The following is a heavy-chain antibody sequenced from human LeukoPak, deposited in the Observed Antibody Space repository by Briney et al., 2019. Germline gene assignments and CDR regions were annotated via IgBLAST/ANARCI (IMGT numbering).Heavy chain of an antibody. CDR2: ISWNSGSI. CDR1: GLTFDDYA. CDR3: AKDGGPYGGIRGYFDY. Sequence: GGSLRLSCAASGLTFDDYAMHWVRQAPGKGLEWVSGISWNSGSIDYADSVKGRFTISRDNAKKFLFLQMNSLRVEDMALYYCAKDGGPYGGIRGYFDYWGQGTLVTASS. D-gene: IGHD4-23*01. J-gene: IGHJ4*02. V-gene: IGHV3-9*03.